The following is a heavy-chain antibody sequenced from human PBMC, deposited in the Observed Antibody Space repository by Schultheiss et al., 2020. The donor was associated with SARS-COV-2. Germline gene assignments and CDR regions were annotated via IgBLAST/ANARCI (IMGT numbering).Heavy chain of an antibody. Sequence: GGSLRLSCAASGFTFSSNYMSWVRQAPGKGLEWVSAISGSGGSTYYADSVKGRFTISRDNAKNSLYLQMNSLRAEDTAVYYCAREQSGCGVDCYMRCRTRYYYGMDVWGQGTTVTVSS. D-gene: IGHD2-21*01. J-gene: IGHJ6*02. V-gene: IGHV3-11*04. CDR2: ISGSGGST. CDR3: AREQSGCGVDCYMRCRTRYYYGMDV. CDR1: GFTFSSNY.